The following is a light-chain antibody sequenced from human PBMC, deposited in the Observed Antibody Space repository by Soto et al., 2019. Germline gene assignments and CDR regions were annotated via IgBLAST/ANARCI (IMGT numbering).Light chain of an antibody. V-gene: IGKV3-15*01. CDR3: QQYNTWPRT. Sequence: EIVMTQSPATLSVSPGERATLSCRASQSVSSDLAWYHQKPGQAPRLLIYGASTRATGIPARFSGSGSGTESTLTITSLQSEDFAVYYCQQYNTWPRTFGQGTKVKIK. CDR2: GAS. J-gene: IGKJ1*01. CDR1: QSVSSD.